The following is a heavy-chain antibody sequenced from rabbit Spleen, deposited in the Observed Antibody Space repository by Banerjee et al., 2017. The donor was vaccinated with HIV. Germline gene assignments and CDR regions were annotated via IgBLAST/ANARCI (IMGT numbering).Heavy chain of an antibody. D-gene: IGHD7-1*01. J-gene: IGHJ6*01. CDR2: IYACSSGST. V-gene: IGHV1S40*01. CDR1: GFSFTSGSA. Sequence: SLRECGGGMVKAGASLTLTCNSSGFSFTSGSAMCWIRQAPGNGLEWIACIYACSSGSTYSATWAKGRFTISKTSSTTVTLQMTSLTASDSATYFGARDTGTSVSTYCMDLWGQGTLVTVS. CDR3: ARDTGTSVSTYCMDL.